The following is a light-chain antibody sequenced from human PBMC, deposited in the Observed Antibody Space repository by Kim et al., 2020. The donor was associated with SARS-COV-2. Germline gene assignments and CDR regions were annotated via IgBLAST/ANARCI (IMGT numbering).Light chain of an antibody. CDR1: QSVLHSSSNKDY. CDR2: SAS. V-gene: IGKV4-1*01. J-gene: IGKJ2*01. CDR3: QQYYSTPRT. Sequence: TATLNCKSSQSVLHSSSNKDYLAWHQQKPGQPPKLLIYSASTRESGVPDRFSGSGSGTDFTLTISSLQAEDVAVYYCQQYYSTPRTFGQGTKLEI.